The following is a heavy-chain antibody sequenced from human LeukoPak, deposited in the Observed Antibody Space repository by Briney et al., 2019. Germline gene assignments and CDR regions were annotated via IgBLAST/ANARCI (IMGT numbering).Heavy chain of an antibody. CDR3: AREIFGVVIAGGPYYHYYMDV. J-gene: IGHJ6*03. CDR2: IYYSGST. D-gene: IGHD3-3*01. CDR1: GGSISSGDYY. V-gene: IGHV4-30-4*08. Sequence: PSETLSLTCTVSGGSISSGDYYWSWIRQPPGKGLEWIGYIYYSGSTYYNPSLKSRVTISVDTSKNQFSLKLSSVTAADTAVYYCAREIFGVVIAGGPYYHYYMDVWGKGTTVTVSS.